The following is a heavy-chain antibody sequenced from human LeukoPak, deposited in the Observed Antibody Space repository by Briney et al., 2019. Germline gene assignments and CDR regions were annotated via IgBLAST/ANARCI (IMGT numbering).Heavy chain of an antibody. Sequence: HPGGSLRLSGTVSGFTVSSNSMSWVRQAPGKGLEWVSFIYSDNTHYSDSVKGRFTISRDNSKNTLYLQMNSLRAEDTAVYYCARRAGAYSHPYDYWGQGTLVTVSS. CDR2: IYSDNT. V-gene: IGHV3-53*01. D-gene: IGHD4/OR15-4a*01. J-gene: IGHJ4*02. CDR1: GFTVSSNS. CDR3: ARRAGAYSHPYDY.